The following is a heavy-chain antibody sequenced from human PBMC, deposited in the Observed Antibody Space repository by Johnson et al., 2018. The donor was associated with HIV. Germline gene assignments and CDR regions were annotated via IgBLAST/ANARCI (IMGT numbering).Heavy chain of an antibody. Sequence: VQLVESGGGLVQPGGSLRLSCVTSGFSVTRSYMNWFRHAPGTGLAWVSTLYIRGTSYYGDSVKGRFTISRDESKNTVYLEMTSLRTEDTAVYYCARMAAHVSDFWGQGTMVTVSS. J-gene: IGHJ3*01. CDR2: LYIRGTS. CDR3: ARMAAHVSDF. CDR1: GFSVTRSY. D-gene: IGHD5-24*01. V-gene: IGHV3-66*01.